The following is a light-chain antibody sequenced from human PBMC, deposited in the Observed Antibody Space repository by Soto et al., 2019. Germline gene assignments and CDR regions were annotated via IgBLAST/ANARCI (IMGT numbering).Light chain of an antibody. CDR2: KAS. Sequence: DIQMTQSPSTLSASVGDRVTITCRASESISGWLAWYQQKPGKAPKLMIFKASTLESGVPSRFSGSGSGTEFTLSISSLQPDHFAIYYCQQYNSYPRTFGQGTKVEIK. J-gene: IGKJ1*01. V-gene: IGKV1-5*03. CDR1: ESISGW. CDR3: QQYNSYPRT.